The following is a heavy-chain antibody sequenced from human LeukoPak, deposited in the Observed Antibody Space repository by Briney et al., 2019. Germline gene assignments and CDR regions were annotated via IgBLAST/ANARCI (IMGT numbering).Heavy chain of an antibody. Sequence: SGGSLRLSCAASGFTFSSYGMHWVRQAPGKGLEWVAFIRYDGSNKYYADSVKGRFTISRDNSKNTLHLQMNSLRAEDTAVYYCAKEYSGYDYAFDYWGQGTLVTVSS. D-gene: IGHD5-12*01. CDR2: IRYDGSNK. V-gene: IGHV3-30*02. CDR1: GFTFSSYG. J-gene: IGHJ4*02. CDR3: AKEYSGYDYAFDY.